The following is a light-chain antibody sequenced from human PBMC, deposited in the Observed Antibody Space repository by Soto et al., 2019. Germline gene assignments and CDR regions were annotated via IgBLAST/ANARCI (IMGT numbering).Light chain of an antibody. J-gene: IGKJ4*01. CDR1: QSIGTF. V-gene: IGKV1-39*01. Sequence: DVQMTQSPSSLSASVGDSVTITCRASQSIGTFLNWCQQKPGRAPKVLIYAASTLQSGVPARFSGSGSGTDFNLTISSLQPDDVATYYCEQSYNTPGTFGGGTKVDIK. CDR3: EQSYNTPGT. CDR2: AAS.